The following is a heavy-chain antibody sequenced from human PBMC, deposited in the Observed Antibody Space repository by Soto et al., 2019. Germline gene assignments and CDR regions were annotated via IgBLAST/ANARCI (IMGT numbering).Heavy chain of an antibody. V-gene: IGHV3-23*01. Sequence: GGSLRLSCTASGFTFSSYAMNWVRQAPGTGLEWVSAIRGSTGNTYYADSVKGRFTISGDNSKNALYLQMNSLSAEDTAVYYCAKVFYSGNKGYFDYWGQGTLLTVSS. CDR1: GFTFSSYA. CDR3: AKVFYSGNKGYFDY. D-gene: IGHD1-26*01. J-gene: IGHJ4*02. CDR2: IRGSTGNT.